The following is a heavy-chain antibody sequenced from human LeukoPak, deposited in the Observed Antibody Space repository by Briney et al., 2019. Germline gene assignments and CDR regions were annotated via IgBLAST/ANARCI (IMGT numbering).Heavy chain of an antibody. CDR1: GGSISSYY. CDR3: ARASNRYNWNVSWFDP. J-gene: IGHJ5*02. D-gene: IGHD1-20*01. V-gene: IGHV4-59*01. Sequence: SETLSLTCTVSGGSISSYYWSWIRQPPGKGLEWIGYIYYSGNTNYNPSLKSRVTISVDTSKNQFSLKLSSVTAADTAVYYCARASNRYNWNVSWFDPWGQGTLVTVSS. CDR2: IYYSGNT.